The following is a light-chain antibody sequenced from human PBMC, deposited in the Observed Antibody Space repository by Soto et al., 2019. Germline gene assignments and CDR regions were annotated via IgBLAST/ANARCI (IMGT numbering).Light chain of an antibody. V-gene: IGKV3D-15*01. CDR3: QQYTNWPKT. CDR2: GAS. J-gene: IGKJ1*01. Sequence: EIVMTEAPATLSVWPGESATLSCRASQSVSRKLVWYQQKPGQAPRLLIYGASTRATGIPERFSASVSGPEFTLTISSLQSADFAVYSCQQYTNWPKTFGQGTKVDI. CDR1: QSVSRK.